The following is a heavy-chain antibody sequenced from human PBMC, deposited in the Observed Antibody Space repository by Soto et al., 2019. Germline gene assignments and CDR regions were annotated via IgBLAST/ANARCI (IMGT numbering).Heavy chain of an antibody. J-gene: IGHJ6*02. CDR2: IIPIFGTA. CDR1: GGTFSSYA. CDR3: ARDIAARGYYYHGMDV. D-gene: IGHD3-10*01. V-gene: IGHV1-69*13. Sequence: GASVKVSCKASGGTFSSYAISWVRQAPGQGLEWMGGIIPIFGTANYAQKFQGRVTITADESTSTAYMELSSLRSEDTAVYYCARDIAARGYYYHGMDVWGQGTTVTVSS.